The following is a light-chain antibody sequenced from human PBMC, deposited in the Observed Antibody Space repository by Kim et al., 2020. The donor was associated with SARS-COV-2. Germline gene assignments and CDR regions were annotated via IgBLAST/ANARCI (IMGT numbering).Light chain of an antibody. CDR2: GAS. Sequence: VSPGERATLSCRASQSGSSNLAWYQQKPGQAPRLLIYGASTRATGIPARFSGSGSGTEFTLTISSLQSEDFAVYYCQQYNSWPETFGQGTKVDIK. V-gene: IGKV3-15*01. J-gene: IGKJ1*01. CDR3: QQYNSWPET. CDR1: QSGSSN.